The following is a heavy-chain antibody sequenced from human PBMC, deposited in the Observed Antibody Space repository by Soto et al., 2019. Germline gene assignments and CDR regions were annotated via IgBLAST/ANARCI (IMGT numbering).Heavy chain of an antibody. Sequence: QITLKESGPTLVNPTQTLTLTCTFSGFSLSTRGVAVGWIRQPPGKALEWLTLIYWDDDKRFSRSLKSRLTITKDTSKNQVVLIMTDMAPVDTATYFCAHSLGQSPPGYWGQGTLVTVSS. CDR3: AHSLGQSPPGY. D-gene: IGHD3-10*01. CDR1: GFSLSTRGVA. J-gene: IGHJ4*02. CDR2: IYWDDDK. V-gene: IGHV2-5*02.